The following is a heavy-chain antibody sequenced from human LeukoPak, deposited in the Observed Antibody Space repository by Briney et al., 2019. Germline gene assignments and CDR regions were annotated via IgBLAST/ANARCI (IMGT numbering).Heavy chain of an antibody. V-gene: IGHV1-18*01. D-gene: IGHD3-22*01. CDR3: ARGHRTAAYDSTGSDY. CDR2: ISAYNGNT. CDR1: GYTFISYG. Sequence: GASVKVSCKASGYTFISYGISWVRQAPGQGLEWVGWISAYNGNTNYAQQFQGRVIMTTDTSTSTAYMELRSLRSDDTAVYYCARGHRTAAYDSTGSDYWGQGTLVTVSS. J-gene: IGHJ4*02.